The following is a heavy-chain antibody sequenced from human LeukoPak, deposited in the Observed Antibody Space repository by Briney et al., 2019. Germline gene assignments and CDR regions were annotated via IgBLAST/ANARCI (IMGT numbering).Heavy chain of an antibody. CDR1: GYTFTSYY. CDR3: ARDRGYCSGGSCYLWFDP. V-gene: IGHV1-46*01. D-gene: IGHD2-15*01. CDR2: INPSGGST. Sequence: GVSVKVSCKASGYTFTSYYMHWVRQAPGQGLEWMGIINPSGGSTSYAQKFQGRVTMTRDMSTSTVYMELSSLRSEDTAVYYCARDRGYCSGGSCYLWFDPWGQGTLVTVSS. J-gene: IGHJ5*02.